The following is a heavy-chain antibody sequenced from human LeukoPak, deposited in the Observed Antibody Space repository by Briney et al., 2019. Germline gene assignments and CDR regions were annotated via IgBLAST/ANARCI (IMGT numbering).Heavy chain of an antibody. CDR3: AREQGSSGWSGFDY. CDR2: ISIDGSRQ. Sequence: GGSLRLSCAPSIGFTLRNYAIRWVRQAPGKGLEWVAVISIDGSRQHYADFLVGRFTISRDNSKNTVSLQMSSLRTEDTAVYFCAREQGSSGWSGFDYWGQGTLVTVSS. CDR1: GFTLRNYA. V-gene: IGHV3-30*15. D-gene: IGHD6-19*01. J-gene: IGHJ4*02.